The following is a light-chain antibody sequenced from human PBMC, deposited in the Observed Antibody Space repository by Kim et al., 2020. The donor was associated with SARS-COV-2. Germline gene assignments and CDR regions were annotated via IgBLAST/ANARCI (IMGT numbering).Light chain of an antibody. V-gene: IGKV3-20*01. CDR1: QALSSRY. CDR3: QQYDTSPRT. Sequence: EIVLTQSPGTLSLSPGERAALSCRASQALSSRYLAWYQHKAGQAPRLLIYDISTRATGIPDRFSGSGSGTDFTLTISRLEPEDFAVYYCQQYDTSPRTFGQGTKLEI. J-gene: IGKJ1*01. CDR2: DIS.